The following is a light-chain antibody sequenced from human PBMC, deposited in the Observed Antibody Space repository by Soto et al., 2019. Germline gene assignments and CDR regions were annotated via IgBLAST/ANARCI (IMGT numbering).Light chain of an antibody. J-gene: IGKJ4*01. Sequence: AIEMAQSPCSLSSSVGDRVTITCWASQGIGNGVGWFQQKPGHAPKLLIYAAATLQSGVPSRFSGSKYGTDSTHTISSLQPEDFATYYCLQDHNYPLTVGGGTKVEIK. CDR3: LQDHNYPLT. V-gene: IGKV1-6*02. CDR1: QGIGNG. CDR2: AAA.